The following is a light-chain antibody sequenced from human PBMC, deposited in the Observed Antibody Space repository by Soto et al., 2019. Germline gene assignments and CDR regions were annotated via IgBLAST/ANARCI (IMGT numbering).Light chain of an antibody. J-gene: IGLJ3*02. CDR1: SRNVGDYNY. CDR2: EVS. Sequence: QSVLTQPPSASGSLGQSVTISCIGTSRNVGDYNYVSWYQQHPGKAPKLMIHEVSKRPSGVPDRFSGSKSGNTASLTVSGLQAEDEADYYCSSYAGRDSLWVFGGGTKLTVL. CDR3: SSYAGRDSLWV. V-gene: IGLV2-8*01.